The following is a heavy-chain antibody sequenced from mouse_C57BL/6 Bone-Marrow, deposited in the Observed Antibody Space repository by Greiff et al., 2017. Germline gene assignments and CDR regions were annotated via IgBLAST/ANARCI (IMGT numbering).Heavy chain of an antibody. V-gene: IGHV5-6*02. CDR1: GFTFSSYG. Sequence: EVKLVESGGDLVKPGGSLKLSCAASGFTFSSYGMSWVRQTPDKRLEWVATISSGGSYTYYPDSVKGRFTISRDNAKNTLYLQMSSLKSEDTAMYYRARRNWRIFDYWGQGTTLTVSS. D-gene: IGHD4-1*01. CDR3: ARRNWRIFDY. J-gene: IGHJ2*01. CDR2: ISSGGSYT.